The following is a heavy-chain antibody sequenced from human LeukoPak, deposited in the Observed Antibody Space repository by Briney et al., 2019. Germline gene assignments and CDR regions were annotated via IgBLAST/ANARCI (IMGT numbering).Heavy chain of an antibody. Sequence: ASVKVSCKASGYTFTSYDINWVRQATGQGLEWMGWVNPNSGNTGYAQQFQGRVTFTMDPSISTAYMELSSLRSEDTAVYYCARALIAASGSYYMDVWGKGTMVTVSS. CDR1: GYTFTSYD. CDR3: ARALIAASGSYYMDV. V-gene: IGHV1-8*01. CDR2: VNPNSGNT. D-gene: IGHD6-13*01. J-gene: IGHJ6*03.